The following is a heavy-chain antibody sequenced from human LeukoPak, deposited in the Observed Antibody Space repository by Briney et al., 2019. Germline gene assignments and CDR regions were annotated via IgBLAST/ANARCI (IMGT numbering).Heavy chain of an antibody. V-gene: IGHV4-30-4*01. CDR1: GGSISSGDYY. CDR3: ARDRYDYVWGSPTFDY. D-gene: IGHD3-16*01. Sequence: SETLSLTCTVSGGSISSGDYYWSWLRQPPGKGLEWIGYIYYSGSTYYNPSLKSRVTISVDTSKNQFSLKLSSVTAADTAVYYCARDRYDYVWGSPTFDYWGQGTLVTVSS. J-gene: IGHJ4*02. CDR2: IYYSGST.